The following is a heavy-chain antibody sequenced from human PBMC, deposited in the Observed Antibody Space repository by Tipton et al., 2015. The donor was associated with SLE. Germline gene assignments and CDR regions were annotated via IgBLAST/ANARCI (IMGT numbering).Heavy chain of an antibody. D-gene: IGHD2-2*01. Sequence: TLSLTCTVSGGSVSSGSFYWGWIRQPPGKGLEWIGSIYYSGSTYYNPSLKSRVTISVDTSKNQFSLKLSSVTAADTAVYYCARTEWYQSFDYWGQGTLVTVSS. V-gene: IGHV4-39*07. J-gene: IGHJ4*02. CDR3: ARTEWYQSFDY. CDR2: IYYSGST. CDR1: GGSVSSGSFY.